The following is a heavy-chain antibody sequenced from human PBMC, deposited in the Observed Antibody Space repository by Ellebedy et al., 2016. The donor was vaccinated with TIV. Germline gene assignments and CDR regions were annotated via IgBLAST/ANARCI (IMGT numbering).Heavy chain of an antibody. CDR1: GYNFNTYW. Sequence: GESLKISXKTSGYNFNTYWIGWVRQMPGKGLEWMGIIYPGDSDTRYSLSFEGQVTISADKSNSTAFLQWSSLKASDTAMYYCARLGSGWFRYFDFWGQGTLVDVSS. J-gene: IGHJ4*02. CDR3: ARLGSGWFRYFDF. V-gene: IGHV5-51*01. D-gene: IGHD6-19*01. CDR2: IYPGDSDT.